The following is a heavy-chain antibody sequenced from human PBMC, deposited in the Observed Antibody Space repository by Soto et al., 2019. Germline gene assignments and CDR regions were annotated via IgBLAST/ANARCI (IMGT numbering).Heavy chain of an antibody. V-gene: IGHV3-30-3*01. CDR2: ISYDGSNK. J-gene: IGHJ4*02. CDR1: GFTFSSYA. D-gene: IGHD4-17*01. CDR3: ARSGYGDYVNRFDY. Sequence: QVQLVESGGGVVQPGRSLRLSCAASGFTFSSYAMHWVRQAPGKGLEWVAVISYDGSNKYYADSVKGRFTISRDNSKNTLYLQMNSLRAEDTAVYYCARSGYGDYVNRFDYWGLGTLVTVSS.